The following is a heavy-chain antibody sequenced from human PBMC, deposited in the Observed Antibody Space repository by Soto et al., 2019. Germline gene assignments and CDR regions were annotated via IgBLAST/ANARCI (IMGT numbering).Heavy chain of an antibody. CDR2: IYPGDSDT. V-gene: IGHV5-51*01. CDR1: GYSFTSYW. Sequence: PGESLKISCKGSGYSFTSYWIGWVRQMPGKGLEWMGIIYPGDSDTRYSPSFQGQVTISADKSISTAYLQWSSLKASDTAMYYCSREGRDGYMLVYYFEYWGRGTVVTVSS. CDR3: SREGRDGYMLVYYFEY. J-gene: IGHJ4*02. D-gene: IGHD5-12*01.